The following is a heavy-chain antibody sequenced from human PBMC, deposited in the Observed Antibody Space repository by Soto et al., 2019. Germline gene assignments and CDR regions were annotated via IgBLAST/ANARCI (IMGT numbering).Heavy chain of an antibody. CDR1: GYSFTTYW. V-gene: IGHV5-51*01. CDR3: TRHSTSAPKDY. D-gene: IGHD3-10*01. Sequence: GESLKISCKGSGYSFTTYWIAWVRQMPGKGLEWVGIIYPGDSDTRYSPSFEGHVTISVDKSISTAFLQWNSLKASDNAIYYCTRHSTSAPKDYWGQGTMVTVSS. CDR2: IYPGDSDT. J-gene: IGHJ4*01.